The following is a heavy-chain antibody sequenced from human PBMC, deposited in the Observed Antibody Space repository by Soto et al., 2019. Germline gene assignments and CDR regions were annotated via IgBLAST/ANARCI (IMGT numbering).Heavy chain of an antibody. CDR1: GFTFSSYA. V-gene: IGHV3-23*01. J-gene: IGHJ4*02. D-gene: IGHD2-15*01. CDR3: AKSPREVIVVVAATGSGQFDY. Sequence: GGSLRLSCAASGFTFSSYAMSWVRQAPGKGLEWVSAISGSGGSTYYADSVKGRFTISRDNSKNTLYLQMNSLGAEDTAVYYCAKSPREVIVVVAATGSGQFDYWGQGTLVTVSS. CDR2: ISGSGGST.